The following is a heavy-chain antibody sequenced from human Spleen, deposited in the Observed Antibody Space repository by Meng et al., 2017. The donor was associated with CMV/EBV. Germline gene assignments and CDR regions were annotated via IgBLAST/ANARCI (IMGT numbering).Heavy chain of an antibody. CDR2: ITASGNTI. CDR1: GFTFSSYE. V-gene: IGHV3-48*03. CDR3: AKEYFGADY. D-gene: IGHD3-9*01. J-gene: IGHJ4*02. Sequence: GESLKISCAASGFTFSSYEMNWVRQAPGKGLEWVSYITASGNTIYYADSVKGRFTISRDNSKNTLYLQMNSLRAEDTAVYYCAKEYFGADYWGQGTLVTVSS.